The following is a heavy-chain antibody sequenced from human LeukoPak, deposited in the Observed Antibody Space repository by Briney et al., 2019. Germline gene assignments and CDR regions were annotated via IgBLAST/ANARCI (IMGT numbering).Heavy chain of an antibody. CDR3: ARAIFGVVRYYYYMDV. V-gene: IGHV4-30-4*08. D-gene: IGHD3-3*01. CDR2: IYYSGST. Sequence: SETLSLTCTVSGGSISSGDYYWSWIRQPPGKSLEWIGYIYYSGSTYYNPSLKSRVTISVDTSKNQFSLKLSSVTAADTAVYYCARAIFGVVRYYYYMDVWGKGTTVTVS. J-gene: IGHJ6*03. CDR1: GGSISSGDYY.